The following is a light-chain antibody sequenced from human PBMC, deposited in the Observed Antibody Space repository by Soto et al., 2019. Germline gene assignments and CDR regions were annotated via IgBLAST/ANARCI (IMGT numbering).Light chain of an antibody. J-gene: IGKJ2*01. Sequence: EIVLTQSPGTLSLSPGESATISCRASQSVSSSYLAWYQQKPGQAPRLLIYGASSRATGIPDRFSGSGSGTDFTLTISRLEPEDFAVYYCHQYGSSPLYTFGQGTKLEIK. CDR2: GAS. CDR3: HQYGSSPLYT. CDR1: QSVSSSY. V-gene: IGKV3-20*01.